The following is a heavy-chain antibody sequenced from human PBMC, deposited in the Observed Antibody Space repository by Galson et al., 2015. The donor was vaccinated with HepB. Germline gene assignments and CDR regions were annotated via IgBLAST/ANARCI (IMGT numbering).Heavy chain of an antibody. CDR2: INHSGST. J-gene: IGHJ5*02. CDR3: ARVGGVRCSSTSCYTAKRKYNWFDP. V-gene: IGHV4-34*01. D-gene: IGHD2-2*02. CDR1: GGSFRGYY. Sequence: ETLSLTCAVYGGSFRGYYWSWIRQPPGKGLEWIGEINHSGSTNYNPSLKSRVTISVDTSKNQFSLKLSSVTAADTAVYYCARVGGVRCSSTSCYTAKRKYNWFDPWGQGTLVTVSS.